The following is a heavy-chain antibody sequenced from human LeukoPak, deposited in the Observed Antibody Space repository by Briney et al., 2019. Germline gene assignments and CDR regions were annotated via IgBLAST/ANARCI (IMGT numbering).Heavy chain of an antibody. Sequence: GGALRLSCAASGFTFSSYAMSWVRQAPGKGLEWVSAISGSGGSTYYADSVKGRFTISRDNSKNTLYLQINSLRAEDTAVYYCAKGLTYYYGSGSYNDYWGQGTPVTVSS. CDR3: AKGLTYYYGSGSYNDY. CDR2: ISGSGGST. J-gene: IGHJ4*02. CDR1: GFTFSSYA. V-gene: IGHV3-23*01. D-gene: IGHD3-10*01.